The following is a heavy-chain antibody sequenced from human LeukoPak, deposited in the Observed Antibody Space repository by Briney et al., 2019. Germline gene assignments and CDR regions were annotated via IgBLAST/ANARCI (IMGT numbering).Heavy chain of an antibody. CDR2: IIPIFGTA. CDR3: AREWDGIAAAGTSRFDP. CDR1: GGTFSSYA. V-gene: IGHV1-69*13. D-gene: IGHD6-13*01. J-gene: IGHJ5*02. Sequence: SVKVSCKASGGTFSSYAISWARQAPGQGLEWMGGIIPIFGTANYAQKFQGRVTITADESTSTAYMELSSLRAEDTAVYYCAREWDGIAAAGTSRFDPWGQGTLVTVSS.